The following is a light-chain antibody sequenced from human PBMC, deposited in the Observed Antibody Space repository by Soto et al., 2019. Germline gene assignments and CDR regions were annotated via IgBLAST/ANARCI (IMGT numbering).Light chain of an antibody. CDR2: GAS. Sequence: EIVMTQSPATLSVSPGERATLSCRASQSVSSNLVWYQQKPGQAPRLLIYGASTRATGIPARFSGSGSGTEFTLTISILQSEDFAVYYCQKYNNWPPWTFGQGTKVEIK. J-gene: IGKJ1*01. V-gene: IGKV3-15*01. CDR3: QKYNNWPPWT. CDR1: QSVSSN.